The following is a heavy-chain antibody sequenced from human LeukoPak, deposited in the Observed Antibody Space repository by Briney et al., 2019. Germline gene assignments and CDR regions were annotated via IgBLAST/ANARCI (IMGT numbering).Heavy chain of an antibody. Sequence: GGSLRLSCAASGFTFSSYAMHWVRQAPGKGLEWVAVISYDGSNKYYADSVKGRFTISRDNSKNTLYLQMNSLRAEDTALYYCARNYPDGGGGRYFDWLPVFWGQRTLVTVSS. J-gene: IGHJ4*02. D-gene: IGHD3-9*01. CDR2: ISYDGSNK. CDR1: GFTFSSYA. CDR3: ARNYPDGGGGRYFDWLPVF. V-gene: IGHV3-30-3*01.